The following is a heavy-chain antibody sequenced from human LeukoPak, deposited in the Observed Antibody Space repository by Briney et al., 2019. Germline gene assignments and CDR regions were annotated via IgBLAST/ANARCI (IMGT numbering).Heavy chain of an antibody. CDR2: INHSGST. Sequence: PSETLSLTCAVYGGSFSDYYWSWIRQPPGKGLEWIGEINHSGSTNYNPSLKSRDTTSVDKSKNQFSLKVSSVTAADTAVYYCATIVGAPRHFDSWGQGTLVTVSS. D-gene: IGHD1-26*01. V-gene: IGHV4-34*01. CDR1: GGSFSDYY. J-gene: IGHJ4*02. CDR3: ATIVGAPRHFDS.